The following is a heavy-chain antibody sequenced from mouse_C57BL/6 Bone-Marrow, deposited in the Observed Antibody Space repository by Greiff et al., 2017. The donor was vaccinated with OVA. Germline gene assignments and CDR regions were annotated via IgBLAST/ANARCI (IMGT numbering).Heavy chain of an antibody. V-gene: IGHV1-81*01. CDR3: AKLGPVYCDY. CDR1: GYTFTSYG. J-gene: IGHJ2*01. Sequence: VQLQQSGAELARPGASVKLSCKASGYTFTSYGISWVKQRTGQGLEWIGEIYPRSGNTYYNEKFKGKATLTAAKSYSTAYMELRSLTSEDSAVYFCAKLGPVYCDYWGQGTTLTVSS. CDR2: IYPRSGNT. D-gene: IGHD4-1*01.